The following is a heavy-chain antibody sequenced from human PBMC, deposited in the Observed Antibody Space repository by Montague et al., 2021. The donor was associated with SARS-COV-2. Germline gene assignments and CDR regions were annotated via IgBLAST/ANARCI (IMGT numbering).Heavy chain of an antibody. CDR1: GGSISSSSYY. D-gene: IGHD2-2*02. CDR2: IYYSGST. J-gene: IGHJ6*02. V-gene: IGHV4-39*07. Sequence: SETLSLTCTVSGGSISSSSYYWGWIRQPPGKGLEWIGRIYYSGSTYYNPSHKSRVTISVDTSKNQFSLKLNSVTAADTAVYYCARDPSRQLLLYPVGDYYYCMDVWGQGTTVTVSS. CDR3: ARDPSRQLLLYPVGDYYYCMDV.